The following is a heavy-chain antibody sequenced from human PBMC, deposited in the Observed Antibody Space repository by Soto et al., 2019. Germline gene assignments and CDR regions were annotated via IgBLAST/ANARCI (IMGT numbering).Heavy chain of an antibody. CDR3: ARDADYDSSGYYQMERAFDI. CDR2: ISTYNGNT. J-gene: IGHJ3*02. D-gene: IGHD3-22*01. CDR1: GYTLTSYG. V-gene: IGHV1-18*01. Sequence: ASVKVSCKASGYTLTSYGISWVRQAPGQGLEYMGWISTYNGNTNYAQKLQGRVTMTTDTSTSTAYMELRSLRSDDTAVYYCARDADYDSSGYYQMERAFDIWGQGTMVTVSS.